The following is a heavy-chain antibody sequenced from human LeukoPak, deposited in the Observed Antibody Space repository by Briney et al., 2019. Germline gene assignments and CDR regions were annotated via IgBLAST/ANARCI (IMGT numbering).Heavy chain of an antibody. CDR2: VYYSGTT. CDR1: GGSISSSDHY. V-gene: IGHV4-39*01. CDR3: ARQRRCIQQI. J-gene: IGHJ4*02. Sequence: SETLSLTCTVSGGSISSSDHYWGWVRQSPGVGLEWIGSVYYSGTTYYNPSLKSRVTISVDTSKNQVSLKLSSVTAADTAVYYCARQRRCIQQIWGQGTLVTVSS. D-gene: IGHD5-24*01.